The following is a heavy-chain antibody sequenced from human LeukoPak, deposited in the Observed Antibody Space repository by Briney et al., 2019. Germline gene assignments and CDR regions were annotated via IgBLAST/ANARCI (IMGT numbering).Heavy chain of an antibody. Sequence: GGSLRLSCAASGFTFSRYWMTWVRQAPGKGLEWVANIKQDGSTKYYVGSVMGRFTISRDNAKNSLFLQMNSLRAEDTAVYYCARPHSISGDDAFDIWGHGTIVSVFS. J-gene: IGHJ3*02. D-gene: IGHD3-3*01. CDR1: GFTFSRYW. V-gene: IGHV3-7*01. CDR2: IKQDGSTK. CDR3: ARPHSISGDDAFDI.